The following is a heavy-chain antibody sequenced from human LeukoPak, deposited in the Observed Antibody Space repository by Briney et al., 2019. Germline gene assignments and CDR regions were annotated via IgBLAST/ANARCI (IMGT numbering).Heavy chain of an antibody. D-gene: IGHD3-22*01. CDR1: GYTFTSYG. CDR2: ISAYNGNT. J-gene: IGHJ4*02. Sequence: ASVKVSCKASGYTFTSYGISWVRQAPGQGLEWMGWISAYNGNTNSAQKLQGRFTMTTDTSTSTAYMELRSLRSDDTAVYYCARDFSTYYDSSSFYGDSCFDYWGQGILVTVSS. V-gene: IGHV1-18*01. CDR3: ARDFSTYYDSSSFYGDSCFDY.